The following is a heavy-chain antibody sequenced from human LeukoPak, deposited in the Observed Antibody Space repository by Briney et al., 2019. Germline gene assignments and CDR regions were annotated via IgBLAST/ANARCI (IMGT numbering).Heavy chain of an antibody. CDR3: ARALGYYYYYYMDV. CDR2: MNPNSGNT. Sequence: ASVKVSCKASGYTFTSYDINWVRQATGQGLEWMGWMNPNSGNTGYAQKFQGRVTMTRNTSISTAYMELRSLRSEDTAVYYCARALGYYYYYYMDVWGKGTTVTVSS. V-gene: IGHV1-8*01. CDR1: GYTFTSYD. J-gene: IGHJ6*03. D-gene: IGHD1-26*01.